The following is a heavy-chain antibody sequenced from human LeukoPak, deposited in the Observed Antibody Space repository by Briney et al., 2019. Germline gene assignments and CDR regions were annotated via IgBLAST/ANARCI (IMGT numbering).Heavy chain of an antibody. D-gene: IGHD6-25*01. Sequence: GGSLRLSCAASGFTFSDYYMTWIRQAPGKGLGWVSYISSSGSDIKYADSVKGRFSISRDNAKSSMYLQTNSLRAEDAAVYYCAAVPMQRSSWYDYYYMDVWGKGTTVTVSS. V-gene: IGHV3-11*01. CDR2: ISSSGSDI. CDR1: GFTFSDYY. J-gene: IGHJ6*03. CDR3: AAVPMQRSSWYDYYYMDV.